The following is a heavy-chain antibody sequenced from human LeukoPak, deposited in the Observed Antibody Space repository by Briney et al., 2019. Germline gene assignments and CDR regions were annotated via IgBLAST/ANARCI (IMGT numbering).Heavy chain of an antibody. CDR1: GGSISSYH. J-gene: IGHJ3*02. Sequence: SETLSLTCTVSGGSISSYHWSWIRQPPGKGLEWIGYIYYSGSTNYNPSLKSRVTMSVDTSKNQFSLKLSSVTAADTAVYYCARDRRIRPTLSSGWYFAFDIWGQGTMVTVSS. D-gene: IGHD6-19*01. CDR2: IYYSGST. CDR3: ARDRRIRPTLSSGWYFAFDI. V-gene: IGHV4-59*12.